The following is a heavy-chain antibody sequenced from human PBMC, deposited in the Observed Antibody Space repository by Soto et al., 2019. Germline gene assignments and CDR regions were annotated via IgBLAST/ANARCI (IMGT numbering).Heavy chain of an antibody. D-gene: IGHD2-8*01. J-gene: IGHJ6*02. CDR1: GGSFSDYD. CDR3: ARGRVVPVTFDYYYGMDV. Sequence: SEPLSLTCAVYGGSFSDYDWSWIRQPPGKGLEWIGEINHSGRTNYNPSLKSRVTISVDTSKNQVSLNLSPVTAADTAVYYCARGRVVPVTFDYYYGMDVWGQGTTVTVSS. CDR2: INHSGRT. V-gene: IGHV4-34*01.